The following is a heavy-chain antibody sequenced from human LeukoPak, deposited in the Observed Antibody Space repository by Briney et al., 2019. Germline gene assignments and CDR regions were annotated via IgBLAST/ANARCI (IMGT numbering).Heavy chain of an antibody. J-gene: IGHJ6*02. V-gene: IGHV3-66*01. CDR1: GFTVSSNY. D-gene: IGHD5-12*01. CDR2: IYSGGST. Sequence: GGSLRLPCAASGFTVSSNYMSWVRQAPGKGLEWVSVIYSGGSTYYADSVKGRFTISRDNSKNTLYLQMNSLRAEDTAVYYCARDPSGYDYYYYGMDVWGQGTTVTVSS. CDR3: ARDPSGYDYYYYGMDV.